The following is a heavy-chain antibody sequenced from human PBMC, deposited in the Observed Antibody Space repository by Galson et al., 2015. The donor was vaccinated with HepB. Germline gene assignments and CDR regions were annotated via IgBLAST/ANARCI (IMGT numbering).Heavy chain of an antibody. CDR2: ISRSSSTI. Sequence: SLRLSCAASGFTFSNYTMDWVRQAPGKGLEWVSYISRSSSTIYYADSVKGRFTISRDNAKNSLYLHMNSLRAEDTAVYFCASSYSRGYYWELPATHFDYWGQGALVTVSS. V-gene: IGHV3-48*01. CDR3: ASSYSRGYYWELPATHFDY. D-gene: IGHD3-22*01. J-gene: IGHJ4*02. CDR1: GFTFSNYT.